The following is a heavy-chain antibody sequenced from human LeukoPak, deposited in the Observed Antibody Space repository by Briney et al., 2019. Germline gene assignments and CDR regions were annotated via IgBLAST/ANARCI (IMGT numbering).Heavy chain of an antibody. D-gene: IGHD3-10*01. CDR1: GGSISTYY. CDR3: ARGYGSGSSDYYYGMDV. CDR2: IYYSGST. J-gene: IGHJ6*02. Sequence: SETLSLTCTVSGGSISTYYWSWIRQPPGKGLEWIGYIYYSGSTNYNPSLKSRVTISVDTSKNHFSLKLSSVTAADTAVYYCARGYGSGSSDYYYGMDVWGQGTTVTVSS. V-gene: IGHV4-59*01.